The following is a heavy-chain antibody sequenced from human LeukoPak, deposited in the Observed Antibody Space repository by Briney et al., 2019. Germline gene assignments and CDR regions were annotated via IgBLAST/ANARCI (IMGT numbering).Heavy chain of an antibody. CDR1: GFTVSSNY. V-gene: IGHV3-53*01. J-gene: IGHJ3*02. D-gene: IGHD6-13*01. CDR2: IYSGGST. CDR3: ARGDSSSWYLGALDI. Sequence: GGSLRLSCAASGFTVSSNYMSWVRQAPGKGLEWVSVIYSGGSTYYADSVKGRFTISRDNSKNTLYLQMNSLRDEDTAVYYCARGDSSSWYLGALDIWGQGTMVTVSS.